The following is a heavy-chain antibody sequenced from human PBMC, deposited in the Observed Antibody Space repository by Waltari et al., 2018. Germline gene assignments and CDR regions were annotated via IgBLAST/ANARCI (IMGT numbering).Heavy chain of an antibody. CDR3: AKSSGYSYGLRLDY. Sequence: DVTLLESGGGLAQPGRSLRLPCTAAGFPFSNFTLTWFRQAPGKGLEWVSGISGSGISRYYADSVKGRFSISRDKSKNTMYMQMNSLRVEDTAVYYSAKSSGYSYGLRLDYWGQGILVTVSS. CDR1: GFPFSNFT. V-gene: IGHV3-23*01. J-gene: IGHJ4*02. CDR2: ISGSGISR. D-gene: IGHD5-18*01.